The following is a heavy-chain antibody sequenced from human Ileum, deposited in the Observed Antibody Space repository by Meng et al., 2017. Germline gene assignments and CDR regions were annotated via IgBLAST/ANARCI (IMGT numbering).Heavy chain of an antibody. CDR1: GTW. CDR2: IFQSGRT. J-gene: IGHJ4*02. D-gene: IGHD3-22*01. Sequence: GRPPGSGPRLVKPPGTLSLTCAVSGTWWSWVRQPPGKGLEWIGEIFQSGRTNYNPSLKSRVTISIDKSKSQISLQLSAVTAADTAVYSCATSNDRDVYYLGYWGQGTLVTVSS. V-gene: IGHV4-4*01. CDR3: ATSNDRDVYYLGY.